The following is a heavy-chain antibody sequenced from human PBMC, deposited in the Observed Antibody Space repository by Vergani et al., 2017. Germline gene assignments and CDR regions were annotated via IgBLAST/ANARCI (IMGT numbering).Heavy chain of an antibody. CDR3: ARVMYRDEASTGYRLEGMDI. V-gene: IGHV4-61*02. Sequence: QVQLQESGPGLVKPSQTLSLTCSVSGGSTTSGGFYWSWIRQPAGKGLEWIGRIHTTGSTKYNPSLESRVTMSVDTSNNQFSLKLRSVTAADTAVYFCARVMYRDEASTGYRLEGMDIWGQGTTVTISS. J-gene: IGHJ6*02. CDR1: GGSTTSGGFY. CDR2: IHTTGST. D-gene: IGHD3-9*01.